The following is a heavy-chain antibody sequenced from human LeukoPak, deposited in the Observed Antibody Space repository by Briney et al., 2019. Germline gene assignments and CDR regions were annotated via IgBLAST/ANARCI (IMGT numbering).Heavy chain of an antibody. J-gene: IGHJ6*02. CDR2: MSNDGNNQ. CDR3: ARAQFYSSSSSWYTDYYGMDV. Sequence: GGSLRLSCAVSGFTFSSYAMHWVRQAPGKGLEWVSVMSNDGNNQYHAESVKGRFTISRDNSRNTLSLQMNSLRAEDTAVYYCARAQFYSSSSSWYTDYYGMDVWGQGTTVTVSS. CDR1: GFTFSSYA. D-gene: IGHD6-13*01. V-gene: IGHV3-30-3*01.